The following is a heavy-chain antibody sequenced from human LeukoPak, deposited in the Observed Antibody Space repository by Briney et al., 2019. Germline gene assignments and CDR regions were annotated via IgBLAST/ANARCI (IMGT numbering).Heavy chain of an antibody. CDR3: ARDLAATHYYDSSTSSDY. D-gene: IGHD3-22*01. V-gene: IGHV1-18*01. J-gene: IGHJ4*02. CDR2: IRDYNGNT. Sequence: ASVKVSCKTSGYTFTNYGISWVRQAPGQGLEWMGWIRDYNGNTNYAQKFQGRVTMTTDTSTRTAYMELRSLISDDTAVYYCARDLAATHYYDSSTSSDYWGQGTLVTVSS. CDR1: GYTFTNYG.